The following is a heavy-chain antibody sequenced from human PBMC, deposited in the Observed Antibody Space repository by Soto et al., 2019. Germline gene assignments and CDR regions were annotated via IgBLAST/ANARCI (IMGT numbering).Heavy chain of an antibody. CDR3: ARDHVPAAVLGGIDP. J-gene: IGHJ5*02. CDR2: IYYSGST. Sequence: PSETLSLTCTVSGGSISSYYWSWIRQPPGKGLEWIGYIYYSGSTNYNPSLKSRVTISVDTSKNQFSLKLSSVAAADTAVYYCARDHVPAAVLGGIDPRGQGTLVTVSS. V-gene: IGHV4-59*01. CDR1: GGSISSYY. D-gene: IGHD2-2*01.